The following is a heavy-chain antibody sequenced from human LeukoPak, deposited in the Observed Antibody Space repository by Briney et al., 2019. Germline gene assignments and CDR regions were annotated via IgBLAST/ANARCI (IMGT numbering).Heavy chain of an antibody. CDR3: AISSAAFDI. CDR2: IYTSGST. CDR1: GGSISSYY. D-gene: IGHD3-3*01. Sequence: PSVTLSLTCTVSGGSISSYYWSWIRQPPGKGLEWIGYIYTSGSTNYNPSLKSRVTISVDTSKNQFSLKLSSVTAADTAVYYCAISSAAFDIWGQGTMVTVSS. J-gene: IGHJ3*02. V-gene: IGHV4-4*09.